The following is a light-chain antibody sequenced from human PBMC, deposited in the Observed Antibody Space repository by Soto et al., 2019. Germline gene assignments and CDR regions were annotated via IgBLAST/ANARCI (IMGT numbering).Light chain of an antibody. V-gene: IGKV1-39*01. CDR1: QTPRTF. J-gene: IGKJ2*01. CDR2: ATS. Sequence: DIQMTQSPSSLSASVGDRVTITCRASQTPRTFLNWYQQKPGKAPKLLIYATSTLQSGVPSRFSGRDSGADFTLTINNLQPEDFATYYCQQPPYTFGPVTKVEIK. CDR3: QQPPYT.